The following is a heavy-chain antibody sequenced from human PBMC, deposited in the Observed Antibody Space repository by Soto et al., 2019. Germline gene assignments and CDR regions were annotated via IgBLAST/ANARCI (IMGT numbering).Heavy chain of an antibody. J-gene: IGHJ4*02. V-gene: IGHV1-69*06. CDR1: GGTFSSYA. Sequence: QVQLVQSGAEVKKPGSSVKVSCKASGGTFSSYAISWVRQAPGQGLEWMGGIIPIFGTANYAQKFQGRVTITADKAKRTAYMELSSLRSEDTAVYYCAETRSSTSCCTFDYWGQGTLVTVSS. CDR3: AETRSSTSCCTFDY. CDR2: IIPIFGTA. D-gene: IGHD2-2*01.